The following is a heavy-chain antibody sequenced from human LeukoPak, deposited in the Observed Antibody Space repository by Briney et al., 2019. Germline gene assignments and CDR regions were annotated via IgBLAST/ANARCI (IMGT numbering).Heavy chain of an antibody. CDR3: ARDIDGGGAYSWFDP. V-gene: IGHV4-59*01. D-gene: IGHD2-21*01. Sequence: SETLSLTCTVSGASISRYYWSWIRQPPGKGLEWIGHIYYNGNTNHNPSLKSRVTMSVDTSNNQFSLKLSSVTAADTAIYYCARDIDGGGAYSWFDPWGQGTLVTVSS. CDR1: GASISRYY. CDR2: IYYNGNT. J-gene: IGHJ5*02.